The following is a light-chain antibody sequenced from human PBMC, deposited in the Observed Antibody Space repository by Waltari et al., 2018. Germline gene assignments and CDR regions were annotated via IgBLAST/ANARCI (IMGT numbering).Light chain of an antibody. CDR3: QSGDYSRSYVV. CDR2: KDT. V-gene: IGLV3-25*03. Sequence: SYELTQPPSVSVSPGQTARITCSGDALPKESAYWYQQEQGRAPGLVIYKDTERATGIHERFAGSSSGTTVTLIISGVKAEDEADYYCQSGDYSRSYVVLGGGTKLTVL. J-gene: IGLJ3*02. CDR1: ALPKES.